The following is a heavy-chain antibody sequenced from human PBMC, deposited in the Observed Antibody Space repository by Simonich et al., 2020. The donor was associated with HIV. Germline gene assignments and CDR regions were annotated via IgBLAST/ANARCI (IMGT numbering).Heavy chain of an antibody. Sequence: EVQLVESGGGLVKPGGSLRLSCAASGFTFSSYSMNWVRQAPGKGLEWVSSISSSSSYIYYAEEVKGRFTISRDNAKNSLYLQMNSLRAEDTAVYYCARDGRKGSSTSCSDYWGQGTLVTVSS. D-gene: IGHD2-2*01. V-gene: IGHV3-21*01. J-gene: IGHJ4*02. CDR2: ISSSSSYI. CDR3: ARDGRKGSSTSCSDY. CDR1: GFTFSSYS.